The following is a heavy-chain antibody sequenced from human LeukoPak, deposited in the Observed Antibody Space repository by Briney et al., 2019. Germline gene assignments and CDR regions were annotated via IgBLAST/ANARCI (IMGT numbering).Heavy chain of an antibody. J-gene: IGHJ4*02. CDR2: GDYSGGT. V-gene: IGHV4-39*07. D-gene: IGHD6-13*01. CDR1: GDSFSSVTDY. CDR3: ASQYSSSWYPHFDY. Sequence: SETLSLTCTVSGDSFSSVTDYWAWIRQPPGKGLEGIASGDYSGGTYYNPSLESRVAISADMSKNQISLKLSSVTAADTAVYYCASQYSSSWYPHFDYWGQGTLVTVSS.